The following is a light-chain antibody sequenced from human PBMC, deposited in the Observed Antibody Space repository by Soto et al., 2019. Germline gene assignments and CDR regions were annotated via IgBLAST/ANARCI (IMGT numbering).Light chain of an antibody. V-gene: IGKV3-20*01. Sequence: IVLTQSPGTLSLSPWERATLSCRASQSVSSSYLAWYQQKPGQAPRLLIYRTSNRATGIPDRFSGSGSGTDFTLTISRLEPEDFAVYYCQQYGSSGTFGQGTKVDIK. CDR1: QSVSSSY. CDR3: QQYGSSGT. CDR2: RTS. J-gene: IGKJ1*01.